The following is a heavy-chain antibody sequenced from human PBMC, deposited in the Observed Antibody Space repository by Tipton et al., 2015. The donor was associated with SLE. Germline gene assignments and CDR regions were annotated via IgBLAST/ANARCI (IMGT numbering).Heavy chain of an antibody. CDR2: IRNDGVVQ. CDR1: GFSFGHFA. D-gene: IGHD6-19*01. V-gene: IGHV3-30*02. Sequence: SLRLSCAASGFSFGHFALHWVRQAPGKGLHWVAFIRNDGVVQDYADSVKGRFSISRDNSKNTVYLQMNSLRLDDTAVYYCVKPRSGSSPGHWGQGTLVSVSS. J-gene: IGHJ4*02. CDR3: VKPRSGSSPGH.